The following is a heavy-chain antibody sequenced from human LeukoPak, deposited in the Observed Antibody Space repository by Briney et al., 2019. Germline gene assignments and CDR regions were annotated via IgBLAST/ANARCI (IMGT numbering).Heavy chain of an antibody. CDR3: ANHLACGSTSCPPFDD. D-gene: IGHD2-2*01. CDR1: GFTFSSYS. V-gene: IGHV3-21*01. J-gene: IGHJ4*02. Sequence: GGSLRLSCAASGFTFSSYSMSWGRHAPGQGLEWVSSISDNSYWIYYTASVEGRFIISRDNTKNSLYLQMSSLRAEDTAVYYCANHLACGSTSCPPFDDWGQGTLVTVSS. CDR2: ISDNSYWI.